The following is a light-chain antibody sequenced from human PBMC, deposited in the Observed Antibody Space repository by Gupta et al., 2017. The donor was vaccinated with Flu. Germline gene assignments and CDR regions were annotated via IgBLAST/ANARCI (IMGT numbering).Light chain of an antibody. V-gene: IGKV3-15*01. J-gene: IGKJ1*01. CDR3: QHDQTLPT. Sequence: DIVMTQSPASLSASPGDRATLSCRASQNITRLLAWYQHRTGQSPTLVIYYVSSRASGVPDRFSGNGSETEFTLTSRRRQPEDSGVYYGQHDQTLPTFGQGTKVQIK. CDR2: YVS. CDR1: QNITRL.